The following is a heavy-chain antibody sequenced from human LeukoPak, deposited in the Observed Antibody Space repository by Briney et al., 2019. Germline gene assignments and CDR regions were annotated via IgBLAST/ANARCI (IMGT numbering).Heavy chain of an antibody. CDR2: IKQDGSEK. Sequence: GGSLRLSCTASGFIFGDYWMSWVRQAPGRGLEWLATIKQDGSEKSYVDSVKGRFTISRDNTKKSLSLHTNSLRGDDTAVYYCARGGGDYWGQGTLVTVSS. D-gene: IGHD3-10*01. J-gene: IGHJ4*02. V-gene: IGHV3-7*01. CDR3: ARGGGDY. CDR1: GFIFGDYW.